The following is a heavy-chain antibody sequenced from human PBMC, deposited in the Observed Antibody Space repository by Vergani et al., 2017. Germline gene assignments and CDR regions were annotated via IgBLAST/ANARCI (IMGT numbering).Heavy chain of an antibody. CDR2: IYYSGSN. Sequence: QVQLQESGPGLVKPSETLSLTCTVSGGSISSGDHCWTWIRQRPGKGLEWIGYIYYSGSNYYNPSLKSRVTISVDTSKNQFSLKVTSVTAADTAVYYCTRQPQEGASGPPSVPTWGQGISVIVSS. CDR3: TRQPQEGASGPPSVPT. V-gene: IGHV4-30-4*08. CDR1: GGSISSGDHC. J-gene: IGHJ4*02. D-gene: IGHD5-12*01.